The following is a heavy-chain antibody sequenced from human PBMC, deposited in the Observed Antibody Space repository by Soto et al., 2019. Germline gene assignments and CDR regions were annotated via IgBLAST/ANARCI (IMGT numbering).Heavy chain of an antibody. CDR3: ARALYELWPNYFDY. Sequence: QVQLQESGPGLVKPSQTLSLTCTVSGGSISSGDYYWSWIRQPPGKGLEWIGYIYYSGSTYYNPSLQSRVTKSVDTSKNQFSLKLSSVTAADTAVYYCARALYELWPNYFDYWGQGSLVTVAA. CDR2: IYYSGST. CDR1: GGSISSGDYY. J-gene: IGHJ4*02. V-gene: IGHV4-30-4*01. D-gene: IGHD3-16*01.